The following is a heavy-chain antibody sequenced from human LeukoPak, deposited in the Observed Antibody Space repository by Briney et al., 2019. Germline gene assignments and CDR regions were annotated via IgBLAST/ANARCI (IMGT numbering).Heavy chain of an antibody. Sequence: GGSLRLSCAASGFTFSTYWMHWVRRAPGKGLVWVSRISTDGSVTSYADSVKGRFTISRDNAKNTMYLQMNSLRAEDTAVYYCARIGGSGSYSGHYFDHWGQETLVTVSS. V-gene: IGHV3-74*01. CDR2: ISTDGSVT. D-gene: IGHD3-10*01. J-gene: IGHJ4*02. CDR1: GFTFSTYW. CDR3: ARIGGSGSYSGHYFDH.